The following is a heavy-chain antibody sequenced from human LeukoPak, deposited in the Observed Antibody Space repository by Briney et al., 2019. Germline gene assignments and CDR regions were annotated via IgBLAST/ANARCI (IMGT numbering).Heavy chain of an antibody. CDR3: ARDGRDGFIDY. J-gene: IGHJ4*02. CDR2: INQDGSEI. D-gene: IGHD5-24*01. CDR1: GFTFSNYW. Sequence: GGSLRLSCAASGFTFSNYWMSWVRQAPGKGLEWLANINQDGSEIYYVDSVKGRFTISRDNAKNSLYLQMDSLRAEDTAVYYCARDGRDGFIDYWGQGTLVTVSS. V-gene: IGHV3-7*01.